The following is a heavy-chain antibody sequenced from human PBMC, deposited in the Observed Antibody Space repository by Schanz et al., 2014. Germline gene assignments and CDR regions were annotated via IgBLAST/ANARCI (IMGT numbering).Heavy chain of an antibody. V-gene: IGHV7-4-1*02. J-gene: IGHJ4*02. CDR2: INTNTGSP. CDR3: ARDEHFDGGSYSYFDF. Sequence: QVQLVQSASELKRPGASVSVSCKATGYSFSNYAMNWVRQAPGQGLEWMGWINTNTGSPTYAQGFAERFVFSLDTSVNTAYLQISGLKADDTAVYYCARDEHFDGGSYSYFDFWGQGTLVTVSS. D-gene: IGHD1-26*01. CDR1: GYSFSNYA.